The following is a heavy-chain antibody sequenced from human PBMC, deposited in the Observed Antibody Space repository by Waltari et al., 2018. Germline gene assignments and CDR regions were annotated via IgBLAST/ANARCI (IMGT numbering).Heavy chain of an antibody. V-gene: IGHV3-7*03. Sequence: EVQLVESGGGLVQPGGSLRLSWAASGFAFSRYWMSWVRQAPGKGLEWVANIKQDGSEKYYVDAVKGRFTISRDNAKNSLYLQMNSLRAEDTAVYYCARETTAMFDYWGQGTLVTVSS. CDR3: ARETTAMFDY. CDR2: IKQDGSEK. D-gene: IGHD5-18*01. CDR1: GFAFSRYW. J-gene: IGHJ4*02.